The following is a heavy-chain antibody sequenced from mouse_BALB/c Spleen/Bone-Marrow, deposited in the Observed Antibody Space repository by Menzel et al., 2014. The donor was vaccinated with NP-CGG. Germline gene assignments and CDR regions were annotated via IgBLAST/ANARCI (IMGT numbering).Heavy chain of an antibody. D-gene: IGHD1-2*01. CDR2: IWGDGST. V-gene: IGHV2-6-7*01. Sequence: VMLVESGPGLVSPSQRLSITCTVSGFSLTGYGVNWVRQPPGKGLEWLGMIWGDGSTDYNSALKSRLSISKDNSKSQVFLKMNSLQTDDTARYYCARDHYYGYFDYWGQGTTLTVSS. J-gene: IGHJ2*01. CDR1: GFSLTGYG. CDR3: ARDHYYGYFDY.